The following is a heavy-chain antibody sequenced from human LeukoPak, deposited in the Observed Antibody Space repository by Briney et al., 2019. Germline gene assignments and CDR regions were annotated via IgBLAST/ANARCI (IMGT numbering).Heavy chain of an antibody. V-gene: IGHV4-61*01. Sequence: TSETLSLTCTVSGYSISSGYYWSWIRQPPGKGLEWIGYIYYSGSTNYNPSLKSRVTISVDTSKNQFSLKLGSVTAADTAVYYCARAVLVGLPDYWGQGTLVTVSS. J-gene: IGHJ4*02. D-gene: IGHD1-26*01. CDR1: GYSISSGYY. CDR3: ARAVLVGLPDY. CDR2: IYYSGST.